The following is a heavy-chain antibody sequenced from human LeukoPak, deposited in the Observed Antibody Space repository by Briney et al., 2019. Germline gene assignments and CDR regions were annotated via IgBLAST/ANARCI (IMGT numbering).Heavy chain of an antibody. J-gene: IGHJ4*02. Sequence: SVKVSCKASGGTFSSYTISRVRQAPGQGLEWMGRIIPILGIANYAQKFQGRVTITTDESTSTAYMELSSLRSEDTAVYYCARDRPYSSSWYYWGQGTLVTVSS. D-gene: IGHD6-13*01. V-gene: IGHV1-69*16. CDR1: GGTFSSYT. CDR3: ARDRPYSSSWYY. CDR2: IIPILGIA.